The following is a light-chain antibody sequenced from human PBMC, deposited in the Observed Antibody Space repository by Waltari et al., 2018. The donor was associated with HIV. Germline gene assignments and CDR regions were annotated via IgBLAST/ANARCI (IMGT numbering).Light chain of an antibody. J-gene: IGKJ1*01. CDR1: QSLEHSDGNTY. V-gene: IGKV2-24*01. Sequence: EIVMTQTPLSSPVTVGQPASISCRSSQSLEHSDGNTYLTWLHQRPGQPPRLLLYKISKRFSGVPDRFSGSGAGTDFTLTISRVEAEDVGVYYCMHATKLWPPSWTFGQGTKVEIK. CDR3: MHATKLWPPSWT. CDR2: KIS.